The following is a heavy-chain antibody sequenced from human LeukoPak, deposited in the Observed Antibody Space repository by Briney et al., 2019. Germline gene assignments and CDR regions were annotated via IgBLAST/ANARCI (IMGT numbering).Heavy chain of an antibody. Sequence: PGGSLRLSCAVSGFTFSDHYMDWVRQAPGKGLEWVGRSRDNANSYTTEYAASVKGRFTISRDDTKTSLYLQMNSLKTEDTAVYYCARDQYYDSTYYFDYWGQGILVTVSS. CDR3: ARDQYYDSTYYFDY. D-gene: IGHD3-10*01. CDR1: GFTFSDHY. CDR2: SRDNANSYTT. V-gene: IGHV3-72*01. J-gene: IGHJ4*02.